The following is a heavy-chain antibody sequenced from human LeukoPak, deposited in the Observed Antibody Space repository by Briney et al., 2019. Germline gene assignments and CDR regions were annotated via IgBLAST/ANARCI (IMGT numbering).Heavy chain of an antibody. D-gene: IGHD3-22*01. V-gene: IGHV3-48*03. CDR1: GFTFSNYE. CDR3: ARGDHGSYFFDTSGLYYFDY. Sequence: PGGSLRLSCAASGFTFSNYEINWVRQAPRKGLEWVSYISTSGSAIYYADSMKGRFTISRDNAKNSLFLQMNSLRAEDTAVYYCARGDHGSYFFDTSGLYYFDYWGPGTLVTVSS. CDR2: ISTSGSAI. J-gene: IGHJ4*02.